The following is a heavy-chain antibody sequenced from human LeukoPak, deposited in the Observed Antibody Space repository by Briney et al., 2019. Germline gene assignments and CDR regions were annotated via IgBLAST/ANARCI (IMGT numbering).Heavy chain of an antibody. V-gene: IGHV4-34*01. CDR3: ARFEGYSGSYLY. Sequence: GSLRLSCAASEFTFSTYGMHWIRQPPGKGLEWIGEINHSGSTNYNPSLKSRVTISVDTSKNQFSLKLSSVTAADTAVYYCARFEGYSGSYLYWGQGTLVTVSS. D-gene: IGHD1-26*01. CDR1: EFTFSTYG. CDR2: INHSGST. J-gene: IGHJ4*02.